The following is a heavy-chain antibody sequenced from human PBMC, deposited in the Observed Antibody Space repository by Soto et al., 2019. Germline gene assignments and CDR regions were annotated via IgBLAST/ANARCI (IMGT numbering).Heavy chain of an antibody. D-gene: IGHD2-21*02. Sequence: EVQLVESGGGLVQPGGSLRLSCAASGFTVSSNYMSWVRQAPGKGLEWVSVIYSGGSTYYADSVKGRFTISRHNSKNMLYLQMNSLRAEDTAVYYCARDRVTSSPDAFDIWGQGTMVTVPS. V-gene: IGHV3-53*04. CDR3: ARDRVTSSPDAFDI. CDR1: GFTVSSNY. CDR2: IYSGGST. J-gene: IGHJ3*02.